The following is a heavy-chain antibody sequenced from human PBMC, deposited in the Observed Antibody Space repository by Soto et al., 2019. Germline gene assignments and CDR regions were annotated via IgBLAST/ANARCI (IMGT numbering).Heavy chain of an antibody. Sequence: GASLRLSCATSGFAFSSFDMDWVRQAPGKGLEWVSSIHRASTYIYYADSVRGRFTISRDNDKSSVYLPMNSLTVEDTAVYYCARRAVTTYHFFDYWGQGALVTVSS. CDR2: IHRASTYI. D-gene: IGHD4-17*01. CDR3: ARRAVTTYHFFDY. J-gene: IGHJ4*02. CDR1: GFAFSSFD. V-gene: IGHV3-21*06.